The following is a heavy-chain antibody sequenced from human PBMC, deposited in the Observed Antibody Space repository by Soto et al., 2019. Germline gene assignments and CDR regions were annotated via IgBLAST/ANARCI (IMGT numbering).Heavy chain of an antibody. CDR2: IYRDGNT. Sequence: GGSLRLSCAASTSGFGGSNYMTWVRQAPGKGLEWVSVIYRDGNTYYVDSVKGRFTISRDNSKNTLYLQMNSLRGEDTAVYYCARGRFGMDVWGQGTTVTVS. CDR3: ARGRFGMDV. CDR1: TSGFGGSNY. V-gene: IGHV3-53*01. J-gene: IGHJ6*02.